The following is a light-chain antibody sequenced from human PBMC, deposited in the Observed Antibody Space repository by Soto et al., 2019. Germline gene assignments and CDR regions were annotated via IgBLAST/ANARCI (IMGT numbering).Light chain of an antibody. J-gene: IGKJ4*01. CDR2: GAS. V-gene: IGKV3-20*01. CDR1: QSVETF. CDR3: QQYGSSLT. Sequence: VMTQSPAILSVTPGERATLSCRASQSVETFLAWFQHKPGQAPRLLIYGASSRATGIPDRFSGSGSGTDFTLTISRLEPEDFAVYYCQQYGSSLTFGGGSKVAIK.